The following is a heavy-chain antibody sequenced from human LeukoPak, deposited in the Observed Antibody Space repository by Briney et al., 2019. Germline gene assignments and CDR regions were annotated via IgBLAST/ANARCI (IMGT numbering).Heavy chain of an antibody. J-gene: IGHJ4*02. CDR3: AKGSGWYD. CDR2: LNTNGGST. Sequence: GGSLRLSCAASGFTFSTYAMSWVRQAPGKGLEWVSTLNTNGGSTYYADSVKGRFTISRDNSKNTLYLQMNSLRAEDTALYYCAKGSGWYDWGQGTLVTVSS. V-gene: IGHV3-23*01. D-gene: IGHD6-19*01. CDR1: GFTFSTYA.